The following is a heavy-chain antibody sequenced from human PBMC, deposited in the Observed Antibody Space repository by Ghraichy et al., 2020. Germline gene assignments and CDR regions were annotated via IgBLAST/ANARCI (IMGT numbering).Heavy chain of an antibody. Sequence: GGSLRLSCAASGFTFSNAWMSWVRQAPGKGLEWVGRIKSKTDGGTTDYAAPVKGRFTISRDDSKNTLYLQMNSLKTEDTAVYYCTTDSGRVFGTAYYYYYYMDVWGKGTTVTVSS. CDR3: TTDSGRVFGTAYYYYYYMDV. J-gene: IGHJ6*03. CDR1: GFTFSNAW. CDR2: IKSKTDGGTT. V-gene: IGHV3-15*01. D-gene: IGHD5/OR15-5a*01.